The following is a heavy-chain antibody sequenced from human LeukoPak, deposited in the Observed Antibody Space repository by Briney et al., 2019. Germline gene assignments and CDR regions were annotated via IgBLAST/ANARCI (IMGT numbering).Heavy chain of an antibody. D-gene: IGHD3-9*01. V-gene: IGHV4-39*07. CDR2: IYYSGST. CDR3: AREALRYFDWLLNRSGFDY. Sequence: PSETLSLTCSVSGGSISSSNYYWGWIRQPPGKGLEWIGSIYYSGSTYYNPSLKSRVTISVDTSKNQFSLKLSSVTAADTAVYYCAREALRYFDWLLNRSGFDYWGQGTLVTVSS. CDR1: GGSISSSNYY. J-gene: IGHJ4*02.